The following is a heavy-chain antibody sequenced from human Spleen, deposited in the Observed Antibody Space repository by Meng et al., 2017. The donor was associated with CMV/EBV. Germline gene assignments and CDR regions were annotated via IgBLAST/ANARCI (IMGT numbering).Heavy chain of an antibody. Sequence: SETLSLTCTVSGGSISSGDYYWSWIRQPPGKGLEWIGYIYYSGSTNYNPSLKSRVTISVDTSKNQFSLKLSSVTAADTAVYYCARDSGTYTRMDYWGQGTLVTVSS. CDR3: ARDSGTYTRMDY. V-gene: IGHV4-61*08. J-gene: IGHJ4*02. CDR2: IYYSGST. CDR1: GGSISSGDYY. D-gene: IGHD1-26*01.